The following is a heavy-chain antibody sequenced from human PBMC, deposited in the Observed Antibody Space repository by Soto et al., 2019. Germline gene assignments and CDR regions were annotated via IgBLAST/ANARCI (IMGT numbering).Heavy chain of an antibody. J-gene: IGHJ4*02. CDR1: GDSFSSDDYY. CDR3: AHMTTVTTFDS. Sequence: TLSLPCTVSGDSFSSDDYYWSWIRQPPGKALEWLALIYWDDDERYSPSLQSRLTITKDTSKNQVGLTTTNMDPVDTATYYCAHMTTVTTFDSWGQGTLVTVSS. V-gene: IGHV2-5*08. CDR2: IYWDDDE. D-gene: IGHD4-17*01.